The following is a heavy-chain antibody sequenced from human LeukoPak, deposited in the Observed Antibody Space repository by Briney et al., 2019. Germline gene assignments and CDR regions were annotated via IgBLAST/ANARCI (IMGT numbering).Heavy chain of an antibody. V-gene: IGHV1-18*01. D-gene: IGHD1-14*01. Sequence: ASVKVSCKASGYTFTSYGISWVRQAPGQGLEWMGWISAYNGNTNYAQKLQGRVTMTTDTSTSTAYMELRSLRSDDTAVYYCAISDYSYYYMDVWGKGTTVTVSS. CDR2: ISAYNGNT. CDR1: GYTFTSYG. CDR3: AISDYSYYYMDV. J-gene: IGHJ6*03.